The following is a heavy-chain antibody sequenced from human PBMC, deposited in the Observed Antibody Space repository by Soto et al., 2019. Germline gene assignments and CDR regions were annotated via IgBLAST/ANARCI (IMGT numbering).Heavy chain of an antibody. V-gene: IGHV4-59*08. CDR2: IYYSGST. CDR1: GGSISSYY. Sequence: SETLSLTCTVSGGSISSYYWSWIRQPPGKGLEWIWYIYYSGSTKYNPSLKSRVTISVDTSKNQFSLKLSSVTAADTAVYYCARQSCSSTSCYSWVSWFDPWGQGTLVT. D-gene: IGHD2-2*01. CDR3: ARQSCSSTSCYSWVSWFDP. J-gene: IGHJ5*02.